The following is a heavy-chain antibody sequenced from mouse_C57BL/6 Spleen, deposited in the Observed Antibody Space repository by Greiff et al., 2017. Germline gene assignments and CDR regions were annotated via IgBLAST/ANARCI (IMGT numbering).Heavy chain of an antibody. CDR2: IHPGSGNP. D-gene: IGHD1-1*01. Sequence: QVQLQQSGAELVRPGASVKLSCKASGYTFTDYYINWVKQRPGQGLEWIARIHPGSGNPHYNQKFKGKATLTAEKSSSTAYMQLSSLTSEDSAVYFCSRWITTVPYFDYWGQGTTLTVSS. CDR1: GYTFTDYY. CDR3: SRWITTVPYFDY. V-gene: IGHV1-76*01. J-gene: IGHJ2*01.